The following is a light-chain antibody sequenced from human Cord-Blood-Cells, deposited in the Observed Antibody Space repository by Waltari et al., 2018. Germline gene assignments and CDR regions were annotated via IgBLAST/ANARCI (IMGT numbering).Light chain of an antibody. Sequence: QSALTQPASVSGSPGQSITLSCTGTSSDVGGYNDLSWYQQHPGKAPKLMIYDVSNRPSGVSNRFSCSKSGNTASLTISALQAEDEADYYCSSYTSSSNWVFGGGTKLTVL. V-gene: IGLV2-14*03. CDR3: SSYTSSSNWV. CDR2: DVS. CDR1: SSDVGGYND. J-gene: IGLJ3*02.